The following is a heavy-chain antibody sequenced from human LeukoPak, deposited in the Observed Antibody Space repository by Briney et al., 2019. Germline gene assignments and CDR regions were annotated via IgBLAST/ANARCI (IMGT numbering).Heavy chain of an antibody. CDR2: INHSGST. J-gene: IGHJ3*02. D-gene: IGHD3-22*01. Sequence: SETLSLTCGVHGDSFSGNYWTWIRQPPGKGLEWIGEINHSGSTNYKSSLKSRVTISLDTSKNQFSLKLSSVTAADTAVYYCARGLKDDDSSGGHAFDIWGQGTMVTVSS. V-gene: IGHV4-34*01. CDR3: ARGLKDDDSSGGHAFDI. CDR1: GDSFSGNY.